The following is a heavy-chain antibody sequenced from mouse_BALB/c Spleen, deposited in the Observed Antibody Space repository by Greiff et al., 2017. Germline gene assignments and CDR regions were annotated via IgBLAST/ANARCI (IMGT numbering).Heavy chain of an antibody. J-gene: IGHJ3*01. CDR2: IYPGDGDT. D-gene: IGHD1-2*01. V-gene: IGHV1-82*01. CDR3: ARGGYGDWFAY. CDR1: GYAFSSSW. Sequence: QVQLQQSGPELVKPGASVKISCKASGYAFSSSWMNWVKQRPGQGLEWIGRIYPGDGDTNYNGKFKGKATLTADKSSSTAYMQLSSLTSVDSAVYFCARGGYGDWFAYWGQGTLVTVSA.